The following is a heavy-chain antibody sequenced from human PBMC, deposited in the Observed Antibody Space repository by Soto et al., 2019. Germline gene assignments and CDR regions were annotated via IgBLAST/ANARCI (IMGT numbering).Heavy chain of an antibody. D-gene: IGHD2-21*01. CDR2: IIPILGIA. CDR1: GGTFSSYT. J-gene: IGHJ6*02. V-gene: IGHV1-69*02. Sequence: QVQLVQSGAEVKKPGSSVKVSCKASGGTFSSYTISWVRQAPGQGLEWMGRIIPILGIANYAQKFQGRVTITADKSTSTAYMELSSLRSEDTAVYYCPRRSIASLYYYRMYVWGQGTTVTVSS. CDR3: PRRSIASLYYYRMYV.